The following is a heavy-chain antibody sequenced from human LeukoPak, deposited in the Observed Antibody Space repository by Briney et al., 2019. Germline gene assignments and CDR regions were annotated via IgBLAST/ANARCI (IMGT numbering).Heavy chain of an antibody. CDR1: GFTFSSYA. J-gene: IGHJ2*01. V-gene: IGHV3-23*01. D-gene: IGHD3-10*01. CDR3: AKDSLRITMVQGVIGNWYFDL. CDR2: ISGSGGST. Sequence: GGSLRLSCAASGFTFSSYAMSWVRQAPGKGLEWVSAISGSGGSTYYADSVKGRFTISRDNSKNTLYLQMNSLRAEDTAVYYCAKDSLRITMVQGVIGNWYFDLWGRGTLVTVSS.